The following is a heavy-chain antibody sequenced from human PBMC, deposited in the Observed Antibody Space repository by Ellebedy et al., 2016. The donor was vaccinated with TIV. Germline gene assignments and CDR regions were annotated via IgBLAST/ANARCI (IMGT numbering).Heavy chain of an antibody. CDR1: GYTLTELS. V-gene: IGHV1-24*01. D-gene: IGHD4-17*01. CDR2: FDPEDGET. J-gene: IGHJ6*02. Sequence: ASVKVSCKVSGYTLTELSMHWVRQAPGKGLEWMGGFDPEDGETIYAQKFQGRVTMTEDTSTDTAYMELSSLRSEDTAVYYCATVTNGDYDYYYYGMDVWGQGTTVTVSS. CDR3: ATVTNGDYDYYYYGMDV.